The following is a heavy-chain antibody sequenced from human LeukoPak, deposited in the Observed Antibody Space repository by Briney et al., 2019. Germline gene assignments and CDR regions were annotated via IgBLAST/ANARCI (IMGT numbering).Heavy chain of an antibody. V-gene: IGHV3-64*01. CDR3: AREAEMATIEIEHKYFDY. J-gene: IGHJ4*02. D-gene: IGHD5-24*01. Sequence: PVGSLRLSCAASGLTFSSFAMHWVRQAPGEGVENVSAISSKGGSTYYAHSVKGRFTISRDNSQNTLYLQLGSLRAEDMAVYYCAREAEMATIEIEHKYFDYWGQGSMVTDSS. CDR1: GLTFSSFA. CDR2: ISSKGGST.